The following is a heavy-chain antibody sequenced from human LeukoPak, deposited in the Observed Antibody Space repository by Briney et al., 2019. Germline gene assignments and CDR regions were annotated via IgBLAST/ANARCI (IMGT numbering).Heavy chain of an antibody. D-gene: IGHD3-10*01. CDR1: GYTFTGYY. CDR2: INPNSGGT. Sequence: ASVKVSCKASGYTFTGYYMHWVRQAPGQGLEWMGWINPNSGGTNYAQKFQGRVTMTRDTSISTAYMELSRLRSDGTAVYYCAGSGSTYYYYYMDVWGKGTTVTVSS. V-gene: IGHV1-2*02. CDR3: AGSGSTYYYYYMDV. J-gene: IGHJ6*03.